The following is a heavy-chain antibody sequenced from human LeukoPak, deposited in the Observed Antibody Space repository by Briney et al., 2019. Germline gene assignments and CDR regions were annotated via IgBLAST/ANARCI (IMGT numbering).Heavy chain of an antibody. Sequence: PSETLSLTCAVYGGSFSGYYWSWIRQPPGKGLEWIGEINHSGSTNHNPSLKGRYTISVDTSKKQFSLKLSSVTAADTAVYYSASVLAVAGNDYFDYWGQGTLVTVSS. J-gene: IGHJ4*02. CDR1: GGSFSGYY. CDR3: ASVLAVAGNDYFDY. V-gene: IGHV4-34*01. CDR2: INHSGST. D-gene: IGHD6-19*01.